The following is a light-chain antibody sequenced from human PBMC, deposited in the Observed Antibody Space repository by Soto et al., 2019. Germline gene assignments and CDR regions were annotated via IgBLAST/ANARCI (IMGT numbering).Light chain of an antibody. V-gene: IGKV1-12*01. CDR3: QQANSFPWT. CDR2: ASS. J-gene: IGKJ1*01. CDR1: QSIYTW. Sequence: DIKMTQSPSSVSASVVDRVTITCRASQSIYTWLAWYQQKPGKAPELLIYASSNLQSGVPSRFSGSGSVRDFTLTISSLQPEDFATYYCQQANSFPWTFGQGTKVDI.